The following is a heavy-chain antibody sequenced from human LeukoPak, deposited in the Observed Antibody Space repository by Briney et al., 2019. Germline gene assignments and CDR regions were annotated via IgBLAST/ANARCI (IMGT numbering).Heavy chain of an antibody. CDR1: GGTFSSYA. Sequence: GASVKVSCKASGGTFSSYAISWVRQAPGQGLEWMGGIIPIFGTANYAQKFQGRVTITADESTSTAYMELSSLRSEDTAVYYCARPMVATIGGAAYGMDVWGQGTTVTVSS. V-gene: IGHV1-69*13. CDR3: ARPMVATIGGAAYGMDV. CDR2: IIPIFGTA. D-gene: IGHD5-12*01. J-gene: IGHJ6*02.